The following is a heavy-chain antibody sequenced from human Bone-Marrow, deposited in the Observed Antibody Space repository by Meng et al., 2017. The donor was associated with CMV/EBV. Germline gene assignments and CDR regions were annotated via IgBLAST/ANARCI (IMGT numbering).Heavy chain of an antibody. D-gene: IGHD2-2*01. J-gene: IGHJ5*02. V-gene: IGHV3-7*01. CDR3: AREGGYCSSTSCYGDWFDP. Sequence: GESLKISCAASGFTFSSYWMSWVRQAPGKGLEWVANIKQDGSEKYYVDSVKGRFTISRDNAKNSLHLQMNSLRAEDTAVYYCAREGGYCSSTSCYGDWFDPWGQGTLVTVSS. CDR2: IKQDGSEK. CDR1: GFTFSSYW.